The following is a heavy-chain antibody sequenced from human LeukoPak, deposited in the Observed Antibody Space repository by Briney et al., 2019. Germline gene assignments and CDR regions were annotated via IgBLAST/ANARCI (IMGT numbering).Heavy chain of an antibody. CDR2: ISWNSGSI. V-gene: IGHV3-9*01. CDR1: GFTFDDYA. Sequence: GRSLRLSCAASGFTFDDYAMHWVRQAPGKGLEWVSGISWNSGSIVYADSVKGRFTISRDNAKNSLYLQMNSLRAEDTALYYCAKEVIVGNFDYWGQGTLVTVSS. D-gene: IGHD3-22*01. J-gene: IGHJ4*02. CDR3: AKEVIVGNFDY.